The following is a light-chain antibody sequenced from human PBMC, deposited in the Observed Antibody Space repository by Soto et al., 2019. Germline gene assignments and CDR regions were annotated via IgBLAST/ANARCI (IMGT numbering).Light chain of an antibody. Sequence: EILLTQSPGTLSLSAGERATLSWRASQSVGSEYLAWYQQKPDQAPRLLIYGASSRATGIPDRFSGSGSGTDFSLTISRLEPEDFAVYYCQQYGTSPSWTFGQGTKVDI. CDR3: QQYGTSPSWT. V-gene: IGKV3-20*01. CDR2: GAS. CDR1: QSVGSEY. J-gene: IGKJ1*01.